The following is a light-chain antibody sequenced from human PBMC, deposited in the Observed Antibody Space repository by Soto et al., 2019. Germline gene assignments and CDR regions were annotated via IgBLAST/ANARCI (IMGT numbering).Light chain of an antibody. CDR1: QSVLHSDGKTH. CDR2: EVS. V-gene: IGKV2D-29*01. Sequence: DILLTQSPLSLSVTPGQPASMSCSSSQSVLHSDGKTHLYWYLQRPGQPPHLLIYEVSHRFSGVPARSSGRGSVTDFSLPVSRVADEDVGAYYCMQTTQRPATFRQGPNV. J-gene: IGKJ1*01. CDR3: MQTTQRPAT.